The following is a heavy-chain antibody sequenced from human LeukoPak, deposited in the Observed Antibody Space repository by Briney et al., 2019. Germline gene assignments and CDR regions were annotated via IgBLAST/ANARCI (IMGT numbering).Heavy chain of an antibody. Sequence: QPGASLRLSCAASGFTFTTHWFHWVRQAPGKGLVWVSRINTDGTTTNYADSVKGRFTISRDSTKSTLYLQMNSLRAEDTAVYYCVRSFSGPADYWGQGTQVTVSS. CDR2: INTDGTTT. J-gene: IGHJ4*02. CDR1: GFTFTTHW. V-gene: IGHV3-74*01. CDR3: VRSFSGPADY. D-gene: IGHD3-10*01.